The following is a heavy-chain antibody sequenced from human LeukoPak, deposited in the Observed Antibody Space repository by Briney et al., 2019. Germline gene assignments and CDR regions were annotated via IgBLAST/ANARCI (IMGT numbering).Heavy chain of an antibody. D-gene: IGHD3-16*01. Sequence: GRSLRLSCAASGFTFDDYAMHWARQAPGKGLEWVSGISWNRGSIGYADSVKGRFTLSRDNAKNSLYLQMNSLRAEDTALYYCARGGLYYYYGMDVWGQGTTVTVSS. J-gene: IGHJ6*02. CDR2: ISWNRGSI. V-gene: IGHV3-9*01. CDR3: ARGGLYYYYGMDV. CDR1: GFTFDDYA.